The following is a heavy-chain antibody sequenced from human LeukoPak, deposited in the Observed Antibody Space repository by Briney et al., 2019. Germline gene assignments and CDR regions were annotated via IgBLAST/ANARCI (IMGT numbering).Heavy chain of an antibody. V-gene: IGHV3-23*01. CDR3: AKGRPFTMVRGVIDY. J-gene: IGHJ4*02. CDR2: ISGSGGST. CDR1: GFTFSSYA. Sequence: TGGSLRLSCAASGFTFSSYAMSWVRQAPGKGLEWVSAISGSGGSTYYADSVKGRFTISRDNSKNMLYRQMNSLRAEDTADYYCAKGRPFTMVRGVIDYWGQGTLVTVSS. D-gene: IGHD3-10*01.